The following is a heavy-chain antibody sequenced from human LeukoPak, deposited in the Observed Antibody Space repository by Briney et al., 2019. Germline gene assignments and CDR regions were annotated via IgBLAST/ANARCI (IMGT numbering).Heavy chain of an antibody. CDR3: ARGRNLAV. Sequence: PGGSLRLSCAASGFTSSRYWMSCVRQAPGKGLGWGANIKEDGSEKYYVDSVKGRFTISRDNAKKSRFLQMNRLRVEDTAVYYCARGRNLAVWGQGTTVAVSS. J-gene: IGHJ6*02. V-gene: IGHV3-7*01. CDR2: IKEDGSEK. CDR1: GFTSSRYW.